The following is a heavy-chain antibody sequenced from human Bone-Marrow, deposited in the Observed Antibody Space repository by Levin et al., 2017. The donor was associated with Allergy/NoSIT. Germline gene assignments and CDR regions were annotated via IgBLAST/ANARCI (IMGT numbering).Heavy chain of an antibody. J-gene: IGHJ4*02. CDR2: VNPMNGAT. CDR1: GYSFTGYF. Sequence: PWASVKVSCKTSGYSFTGYFMHWVRQAPGQGLEWMGWVNPMNGATNLADNFHVRVILTRDKSINTAYMELTSLRYDDTAVYYCVTGGAVGGTAISGDFWGQGTLIAVSS. D-gene: IGHD6-19*01. CDR3: VTGGAVGGTAISGDF. V-gene: IGHV1-2*02.